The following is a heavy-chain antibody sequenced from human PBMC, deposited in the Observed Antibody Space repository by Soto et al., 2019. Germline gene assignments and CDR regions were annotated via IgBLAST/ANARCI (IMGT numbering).Heavy chain of an antibody. Sequence: SETLSLTCTVSGYSISSGYYWGWIRQPPGKGLEWIGSIYHSGSTYYNPSLKSRVTISVDTSKNQFSLKLSSVTAADTAVYYCVGWEDRIAVAGTGYWGQGTLVTVSS. CDR1: GYSISSGYY. D-gene: IGHD6-19*01. V-gene: IGHV4-38-2*02. J-gene: IGHJ4*02. CDR3: VGWEDRIAVAGTGY. CDR2: IYHSGST.